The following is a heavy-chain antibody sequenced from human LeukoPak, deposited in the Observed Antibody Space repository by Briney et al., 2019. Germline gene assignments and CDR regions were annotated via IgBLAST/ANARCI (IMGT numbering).Heavy chain of an antibody. CDR3: ARDPTYYLRYGYFDY. Sequence: PGGSLRLSCAASGFTFSSYSMNWVRQAPGKGLEWVSSINNDGSYIYYAGSVKGRFTISRDNAKNSLYLRLNSLRVEDTAVYYCARDPTYYLRYGYFDYWGQGTLVTVSS. CDR1: GFTFSSYS. D-gene: IGHD3-9*01. CDR2: INNDGSYI. J-gene: IGHJ4*02. V-gene: IGHV3-21*01.